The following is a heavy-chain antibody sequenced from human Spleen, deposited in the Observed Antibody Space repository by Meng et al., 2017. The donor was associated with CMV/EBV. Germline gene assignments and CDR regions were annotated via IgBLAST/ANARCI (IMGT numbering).Heavy chain of an antibody. V-gene: IGHV4-34*01. CDR2: INHSRST. D-gene: IGHD1-20*01. CDR3: ARAGITGRDFDY. J-gene: IGHJ4*02. Sequence: TCAVYGGCVNCYYWSWIRQPTEKGLEMIGEINHSRSTNYNPSLKSRVTISVDTSKNQFSLKLSSVAAADTAVYYCARAGITGRDFDYWGQGTLVTVSS. CDR1: GGCVNCYY.